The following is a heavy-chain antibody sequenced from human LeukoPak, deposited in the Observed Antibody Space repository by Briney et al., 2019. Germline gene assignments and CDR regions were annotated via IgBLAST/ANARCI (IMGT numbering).Heavy chain of an antibody. CDR1: GFTFSSYW. Sequence: GGSLRLSCAASGFTFSSYWMSWVRQAPGKGLEWVANIKQDGSEKYYVDSVKGRFTISRDNSKNTLYLQMNNLRAEDTAVYYCAKADYDFWNYYYYYMDVWGKGTTVTVSS. CDR2: IKQDGSEK. J-gene: IGHJ6*03. V-gene: IGHV3-7*03. D-gene: IGHD3-3*01. CDR3: AKADYDFWNYYYYYMDV.